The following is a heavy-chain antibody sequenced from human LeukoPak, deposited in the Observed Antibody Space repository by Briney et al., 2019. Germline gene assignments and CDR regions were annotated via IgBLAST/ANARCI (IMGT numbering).Heavy chain of an antibody. CDR3: ASTGIAAAGTIDY. CDR1: GYSISSGYY. Sequence: PSETLSLTCTVSGYSISSGYYWGWIRQPPGKGLEWIGSIYHSGSTYYNPSLKSRVTISVDTSKNQFSLKLSSVTAADTAVYYRASTGIAAAGTIDYWGQGTLVTVSS. CDR2: IYHSGST. J-gene: IGHJ4*02. V-gene: IGHV4-38-2*02. D-gene: IGHD6-13*01.